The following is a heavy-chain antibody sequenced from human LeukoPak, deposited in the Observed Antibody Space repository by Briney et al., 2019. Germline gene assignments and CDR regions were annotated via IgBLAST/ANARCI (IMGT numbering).Heavy chain of an antibody. CDR1: GDSISITTHY. V-gene: IGHV4-39*01. CDR2: IYYSGST. D-gene: IGHD3-10*01. J-gene: IGHJ4*02. CDR3: ARARRYGSGSYRY. Sequence: SSETLSLTCIVSGDSISITTHYWGWIRQPPGKGLEWIGSIYYSGSTYNNPSLKSRVTISVDTSKNQFSLMLTSVTAADTAVYYCARARRYGSGSYRYWGQGTLVTVSS.